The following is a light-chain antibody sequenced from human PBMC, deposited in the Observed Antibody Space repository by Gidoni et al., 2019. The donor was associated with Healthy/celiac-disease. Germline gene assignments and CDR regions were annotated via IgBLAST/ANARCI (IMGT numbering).Light chain of an antibody. CDR3: QQYNSYSS. V-gene: IGKV1-5*03. CDR1: QSISSW. J-gene: IGKJ4*01. CDR2: KAS. Sequence: DIQMTQSPSTLSASVGDRVTITCRASQSISSWLAWYQPKPGKAPKLLIYKASSLESGVPSRFSGSGSGTEFTLTISSLQPDDFATYYCQQYNSYSSFXGXTKVEIK.